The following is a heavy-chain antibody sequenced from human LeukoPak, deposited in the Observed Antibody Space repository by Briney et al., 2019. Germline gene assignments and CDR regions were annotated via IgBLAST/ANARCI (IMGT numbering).Heavy chain of an antibody. Sequence: GGSLRLSCAASGFTFSSYAMSWVRQAPGKGLEWVANINQDGSAKYFVDSVKGRFTISRDNAKNSMYLQMNSLRAEDTAVYYCARWEIRGTAHKLDYWGQGTLVTVSS. CDR3: ARWEIRGTAHKLDY. D-gene: IGHD1-7*01. CDR1: GFTFSSYA. V-gene: IGHV3-7*01. J-gene: IGHJ4*02. CDR2: INQDGSAK.